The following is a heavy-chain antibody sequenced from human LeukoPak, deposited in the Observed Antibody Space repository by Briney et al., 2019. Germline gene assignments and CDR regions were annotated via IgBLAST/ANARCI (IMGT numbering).Heavy chain of an antibody. D-gene: IGHD6-6*01. J-gene: IGHJ3*01. CDR2: ITGNSDTI. CDR3: TRDSAVVAFDV. CDR1: DFPFNPYT. V-gene: IGHV3-48*04. Sequence: PSGGSLRLSCTASDFPFNPYTMPWVRQAPGKGLEGISYITGNSDTIYYADSVEGRFTISRDNAKKSLFLQMSSLRAEDTALYYCTRDSAVVAFDVWGQGTLVSVSS.